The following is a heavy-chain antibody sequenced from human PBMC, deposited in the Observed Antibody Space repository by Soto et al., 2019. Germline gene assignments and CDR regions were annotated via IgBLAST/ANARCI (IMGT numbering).Heavy chain of an antibody. V-gene: IGHV4-30-4*01. Sequence: SETLSLTCTVSGGSISSGDYYWSWIRQPPGKGLEWIGYIYYSGSTYYNPSLKSRVTISVDTSKNQFSLKLSSVTAADTAVYYCARARPDIVVVPAASNFDPWGQGTLVTVSS. D-gene: IGHD2-2*01. CDR2: IYYSGST. J-gene: IGHJ5*02. CDR3: ARARPDIVVVPAASNFDP. CDR1: GGSISSGDYY.